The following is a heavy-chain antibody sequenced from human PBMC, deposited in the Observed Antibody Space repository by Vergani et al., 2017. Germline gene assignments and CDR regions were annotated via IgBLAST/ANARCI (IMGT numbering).Heavy chain of an antibody. CDR2: ISAYNGNT. V-gene: IGHV1-18*01. CDR3: ARWGVGAEKGNWFDP. CDR1: GYTFTSYG. J-gene: IGHJ5*02. Sequence: QVQLVQSGAEVKKPGASVKVSCKASGYTFTSYGISWLLQAPGQGLEWMGWISAYNGNTNYAQKLQGRVTMTTDTSTSTDYMELRSLRSDDTAVYYCARWGVGAEKGNWFDPWGQGTLVTVSS. D-gene: IGHD1-26*01.